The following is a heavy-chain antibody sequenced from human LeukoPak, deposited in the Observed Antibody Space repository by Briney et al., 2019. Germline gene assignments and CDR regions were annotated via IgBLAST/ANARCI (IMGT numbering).Heavy chain of an antibody. V-gene: IGHV1-18*04. CDR1: GYSFTAHY. CDR2: ISAYNGNT. D-gene: IGHD2-2*01. J-gene: IGHJ4*02. Sequence: GASVKVSCKASGYSFTAHYMHWVRQAPGQGLEWMGWISAYNGNTNYAQKLQGRVTMTTDTSTSTAYMELRSLRSDDTAVYYCARTDVVVPAAMSVWGQGTLVTVSS. CDR3: ARTDVVVPAAMSV.